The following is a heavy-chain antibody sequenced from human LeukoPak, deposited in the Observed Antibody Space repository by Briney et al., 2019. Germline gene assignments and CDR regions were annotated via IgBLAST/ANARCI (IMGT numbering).Heavy chain of an antibody. CDR3: ARVFNYYYDSSGYLTDY. D-gene: IGHD3-22*01. J-gene: IGHJ4*02. CDR1: GFTVSSNY. Sequence: GGSLRLSCAASGFTVSSNYMSWVRQAPGKGLEWVSVIYSGGSTYYADSVKGRFTISRDNSKNTLYLQMNRLRAEDTAVYYCARVFNYYYDSSGYLTDYWGQGTLVTVSS. CDR2: IYSGGST. V-gene: IGHV3-53*01.